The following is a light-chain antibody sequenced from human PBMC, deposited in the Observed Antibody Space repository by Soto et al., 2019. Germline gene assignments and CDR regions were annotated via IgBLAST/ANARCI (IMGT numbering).Light chain of an antibody. CDR2: DAS. Sequence: DIQMTQSPSSLSASVGDRVTITCRASQSISSWLAWYQQKPGKAPKPLIYDASSLESGVPSRFSGSGSGTKFTLTISSLQPDDFATYYCQHYKTYAVTFGQGTQLEIK. CDR3: QHYKTYAVT. J-gene: IGKJ5*01. V-gene: IGKV1-5*01. CDR1: QSISSW.